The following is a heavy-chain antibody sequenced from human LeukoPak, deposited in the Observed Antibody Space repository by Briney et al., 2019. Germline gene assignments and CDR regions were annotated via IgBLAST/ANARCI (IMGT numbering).Heavy chain of an antibody. J-gene: IGHJ4*02. CDR1: GFIFSSYA. D-gene: IGHD2-2*01. V-gene: IGHV3-23*01. CDR2: ISGSGGST. Sequence: PGGSLRLSCAASGFIFSSYAMSWVRQAPGKGLEWVSAISGSGGSTYYADSVKGRFTISRDNSKNTLYLQMNSLRAEDTAVYYCAKVPAAVGRYYFDYWGQGTLVTVSS. CDR3: AKVPAAVGRYYFDY.